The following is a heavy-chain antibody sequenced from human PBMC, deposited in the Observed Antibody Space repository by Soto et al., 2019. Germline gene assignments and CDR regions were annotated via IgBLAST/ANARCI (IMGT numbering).Heavy chain of an antibody. CDR1: GYAFTTYG. CDR3: ARGSYGDY. Sequence: QVHLVQSGAEVKKPGASVTVSCKGSGYAFTTYGITWVRQAPGQGLEWMGWISAHNGNTNYAQKLQGRVTVTRDTATSTAYMELRSLRSDDTAVYYCARGSYGDYWGQGALVTVSS. V-gene: IGHV1-18*01. D-gene: IGHD3-10*01. CDR2: ISAHNGNT. J-gene: IGHJ4*02.